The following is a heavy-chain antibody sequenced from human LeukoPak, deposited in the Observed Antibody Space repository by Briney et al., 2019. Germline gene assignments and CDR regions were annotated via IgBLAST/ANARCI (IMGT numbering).Heavy chain of an antibody. CDR2: ISGSGGST. J-gene: IGHJ4*02. CDR3: ARGIGQWLVRGIDY. Sequence: GGSLRLSCAASGFTFSSYAMSWVRQAPGKGLEWVSAISGSGGSTYYADSVKGRFTISRDNSKNTLYLQMNSLRAEDTAVYYCARGIGQWLVRGIDYWGQGTLVTVSS. D-gene: IGHD6-19*01. CDR1: GFTFSSYA. V-gene: IGHV3-23*01.